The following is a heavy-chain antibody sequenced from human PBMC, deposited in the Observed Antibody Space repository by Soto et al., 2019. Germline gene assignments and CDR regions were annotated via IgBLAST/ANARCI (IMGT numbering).Heavy chain of an antibody. D-gene: IGHD6-13*01. Sequence: QVHLVESGGGLVQPGGSLRLSCAASGFTFRDYYMAWIRQAPGKGLEWISYISGSTTGIYYADSVKGRFTISRANAETTLYLQLSGLRAEDTAVYYCARVAAVGIYYFDYWGQGTLVTVSS. CDR3: ARVAAVGIYYFDY. CDR2: ISGSTTGI. V-gene: IGHV3-11*01. J-gene: IGHJ4*02. CDR1: GFTFRDYY.